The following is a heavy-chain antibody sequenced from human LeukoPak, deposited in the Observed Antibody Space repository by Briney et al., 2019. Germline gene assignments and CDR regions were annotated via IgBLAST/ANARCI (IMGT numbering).Heavy chain of an antibody. D-gene: IGHD6-19*01. V-gene: IGHV3-23*01. CDR2: ISGSGGST. CDR1: GFTFSSYS. J-gene: IGHJ4*02. Sequence: PGGSLRLSCAASGFTFSSYSMSWVRQAPGKGLEWVSAISGSGGSTYYADSVKGRFTISRDNSKNTLYLQMNSLRAEDTAVYYCAKVDRSVAVVYYFDYWGQGTLVTVSS. CDR3: AKVDRSVAVVYYFDY.